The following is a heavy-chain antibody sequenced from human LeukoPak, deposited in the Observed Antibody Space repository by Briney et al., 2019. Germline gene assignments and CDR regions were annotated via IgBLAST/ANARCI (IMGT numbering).Heavy chain of an antibody. Sequence: PSETLCLTCTVSGGSISSGGYYWSWIRQHPGKGLEWIGYIYYSGSTYYNPSLKSRVTISVDTSKNQFSLKLSSVTAADTAVYYCARSSGSYSLDYWGQGTLVTVSS. CDR2: IYYSGST. J-gene: IGHJ4*02. CDR3: ARSSGSYSLDY. D-gene: IGHD3-10*01. V-gene: IGHV4-31*03. CDR1: GGSISSGGYY.